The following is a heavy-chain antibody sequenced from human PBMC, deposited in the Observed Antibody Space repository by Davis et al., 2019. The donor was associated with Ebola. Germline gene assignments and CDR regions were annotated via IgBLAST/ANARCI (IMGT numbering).Heavy chain of an antibody. CDR1: GFSVSTKY. CDR2: MYSGGTT. V-gene: IGHV3-53*01. J-gene: IGHJ6*02. Sequence: GESLKISCAASGFSVSTKYMNWVRQAPGKGLQWVSIMYSGGTTYYADSVKGRFTISRDSSKNTVYLQMNNLRAEDTAVHYCARGDFYYGVDVWGQGTTVTVSS. CDR3: ARGDFYYGVDV.